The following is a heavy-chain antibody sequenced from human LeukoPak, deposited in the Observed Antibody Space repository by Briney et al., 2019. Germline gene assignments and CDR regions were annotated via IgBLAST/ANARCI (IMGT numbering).Heavy chain of an antibody. CDR2: INPNSGGT. D-gene: IGHD3-22*01. J-gene: IGHJ4*02. V-gene: IGHV1-2*02. CDR3: ARAFDYYDSSGRTYYFDY. CDR1: GYTFTGYY. Sequence: ASVKVSCKASGYTFTGYYMHWVPHAPGQGLEWMGWINPNSGGTNYAQKFQGRVTMTRDTSISTAYMELSRLRSDDTAVYYCARAFDYYDSSGRTYYFDYWGQGTLVTVSS.